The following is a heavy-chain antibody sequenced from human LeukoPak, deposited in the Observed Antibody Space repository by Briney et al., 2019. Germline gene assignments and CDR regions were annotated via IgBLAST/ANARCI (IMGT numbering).Heavy chain of an antibody. J-gene: IGHJ4*02. CDR1: GFTFSSYA. V-gene: IGHV3-23*01. CDR3: AKNMVAVAATYMLINDY. D-gene: IGHD2-15*01. Sequence: GGSLRLSCAASGFTFSSYAMRWVRQAPGKGLEWVSAISGSGGSTYYADSVKGRFTISRDNSKNTLYLQMNSLRAEDTAVYYCAKNMVAVAATYMLINDYWGQGTLVTVSS. CDR2: ISGSGGST.